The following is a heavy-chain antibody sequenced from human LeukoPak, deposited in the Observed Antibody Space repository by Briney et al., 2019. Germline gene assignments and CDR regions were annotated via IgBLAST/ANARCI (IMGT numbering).Heavy chain of an antibody. Sequence: ASVKVSCKASGYSFSSFGISWVRQAPGQGLEWMGWISVYNGNIKHGQKFQGRVTMTTDTSTNTAYMELTSLRFDDTAVYYCARDPCGNPCFYFDLWGQGALVIVTA. J-gene: IGHJ4*02. V-gene: IGHV1-18*01. CDR2: ISVYNGNI. CDR1: GYSFSSFG. D-gene: IGHD1-1*01. CDR3: ARDPCGNPCFYFDL.